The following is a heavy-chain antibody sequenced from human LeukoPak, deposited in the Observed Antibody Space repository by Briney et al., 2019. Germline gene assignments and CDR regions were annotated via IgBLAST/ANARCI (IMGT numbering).Heavy chain of an antibody. J-gene: IGHJ3*01. CDR2: IRQDGSEK. CDR3: ATFRFLGT. CDR1: GFTFSSYW. Sequence: GGSLRLSCAASGFTFSSYWMSWVRQAPGKGLEWVANIRQDGSEKYYVDSVKGRFTISRDNVKNSLYLQMNSLRAEDTAIYYCATFRFLGTWGQGTMVTVSP. V-gene: IGHV3-7*03. D-gene: IGHD3-3*01.